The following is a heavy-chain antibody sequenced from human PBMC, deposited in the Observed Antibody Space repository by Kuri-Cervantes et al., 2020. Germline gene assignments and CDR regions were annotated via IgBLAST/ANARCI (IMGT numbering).Heavy chain of an antibody. CDR3: ARQYSSSWDPFDS. J-gene: IGHJ4*02. CDR1: GFTFSSYA. CDR2: ISGSSSYI. D-gene: IGHD6-13*01. Sequence: GESLKISCAASGFTFSSYAMSWVRQAPGKGLEWVSSISGSSSYIYYADSVKGRFTISRDNSKNTLYLQMNSLRPEDTAVYYCARQYSSSWDPFDSWGQGTLVTVSS. V-gene: IGHV3-21*01.